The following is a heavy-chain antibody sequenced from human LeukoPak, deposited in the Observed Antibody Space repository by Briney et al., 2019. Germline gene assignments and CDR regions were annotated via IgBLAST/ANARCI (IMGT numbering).Heavy chain of an antibody. CDR3: ARGRVAGNPHYYGMDV. CDR2: ISGSGGTT. CDR1: GFTFSNYA. Sequence: GGSLRLSCAVSGFTFSNYAMSWVRQAPGKGLEWVSAISGSGGTTYYADSVKGRFTISRDNSKNTLYLQMNSLRPEDTALYYCARGRVAGNPHYYGMDVWGQGTTVTVSS. J-gene: IGHJ6*02. D-gene: IGHD6-19*01. V-gene: IGHV3-23*01.